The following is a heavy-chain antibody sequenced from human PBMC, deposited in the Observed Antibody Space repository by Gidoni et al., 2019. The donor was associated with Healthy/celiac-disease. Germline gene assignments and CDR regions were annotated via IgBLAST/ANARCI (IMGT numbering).Heavy chain of an antibody. CDR2: INPNSGGT. D-gene: IGHD6-13*01. Sequence: QVQQVQSGAAVTKPGASVKVSCKASGYTFTGSDMPWVRQAPGQGLEWMGWINPNSGGTNYAQKFQGRVTMTRDTSISTAYMELSRLRSDDTAVYYCAREGSIAAPNAFDIWGQGTMVTVSS. CDR1: GYTFTGSD. J-gene: IGHJ3*02. V-gene: IGHV1-2*02. CDR3: AREGSIAAPNAFDI.